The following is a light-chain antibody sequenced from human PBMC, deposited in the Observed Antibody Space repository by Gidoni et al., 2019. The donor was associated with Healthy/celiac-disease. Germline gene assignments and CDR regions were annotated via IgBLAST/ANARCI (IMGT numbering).Light chain of an antibody. V-gene: IGLV2-14*01. CDR2: EVS. CDR3: SSYTSSSTLYV. Sequence: PGQSITISCTGTSSDVGGYNYVSWYQQHPGKAPKLMIYEVSNRPSGVSNRFSGSKSGNTASLTISGLQAEDEADYYCSSYTSSSTLYVFGTGTKVTVL. J-gene: IGLJ1*01. CDR1: SSDVGGYNY.